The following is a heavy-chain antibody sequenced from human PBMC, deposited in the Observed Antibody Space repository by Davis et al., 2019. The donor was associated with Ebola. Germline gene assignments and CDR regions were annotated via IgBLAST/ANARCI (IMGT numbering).Heavy chain of an antibody. Sequence: PGGSLRLSCAASGFTFSSYWMYWVRQAPGKGLVWVSRINGDETITAYADSVQGRFAVSRDNTKNTLYLQMNSLTAEETAVYYCAKGGSGWPSDYSYGMGVWGKGTTVTVSS. CDR1: GFTFSSYW. V-gene: IGHV3-74*01. J-gene: IGHJ6*04. CDR2: INGDETIT. CDR3: AKGGSGWPSDYSYGMGV. D-gene: IGHD6-19*01.